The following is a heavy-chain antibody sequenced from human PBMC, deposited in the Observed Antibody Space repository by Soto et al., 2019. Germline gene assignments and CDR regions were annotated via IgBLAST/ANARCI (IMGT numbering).Heavy chain of an antibody. J-gene: IGHJ4*02. D-gene: IGHD4-17*01. CDR1: GYTSSDYY. Sequence: ASVKVSCKASGYTSSDYYMHGVRQAPGKELEWMGIINPGAGGTTYAQKFQGRLTMTGDRSTTTVYMELSSLRSEDSAVYYCAREGWRTTVTMGWKFFDFWGQGTVVTVSS. CDR3: AREGWRTTVTMGWKFFDF. V-gene: IGHV1-46*01. CDR2: INPGAGGT.